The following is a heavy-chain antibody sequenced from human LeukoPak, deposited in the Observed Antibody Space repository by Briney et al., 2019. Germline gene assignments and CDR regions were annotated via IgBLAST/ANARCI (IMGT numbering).Heavy chain of an antibody. Sequence: GGSLRLSCAASGFILSDYSMSWIRQAPGEGLEWVAYVSLASMNIYYANSVKGPLTISRDNANNLLYIQIDSLRAEDTAVYYCGREVGGYGGYNPVGYWGQGTLVTVSS. CDR2: VSLASMNI. D-gene: IGHD5-24*01. CDR3: GREVGGYGGYNPVGY. V-gene: IGHV3-11*01. CDR1: GFILSDYS. J-gene: IGHJ4*02.